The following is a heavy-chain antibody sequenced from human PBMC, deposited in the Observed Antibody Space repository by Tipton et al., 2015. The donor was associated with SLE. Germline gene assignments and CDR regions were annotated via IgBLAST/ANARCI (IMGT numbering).Heavy chain of an antibody. CDR2: IYSNGST. J-gene: IGHJ5*02. V-gene: IGHV4-61*09. D-gene: IGHD2-2*01. CDR3: AALGYCSSTSCSRGTDNWFDP. Sequence: TLSLTCTVSGGSISSGSYYWSWIRKPAGKGLEWIGHIYSNGSTHYNPSLKSRVTISVDKSKNQFSLKLSSVTAADTAVYYCAALGYCSSTSCSRGTDNWFDPWGQGTLVTVSS. CDR1: GGSISSGSYY.